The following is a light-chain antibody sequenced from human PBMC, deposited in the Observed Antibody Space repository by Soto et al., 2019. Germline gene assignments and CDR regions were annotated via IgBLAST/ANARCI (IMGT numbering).Light chain of an antibody. V-gene: IGLV2-14*01. CDR3: SSYTSSSTGV. CDR1: SSDVGGYNY. Sequence: QSVLTQPASVSGSPGQSITISCTGTSSDVGGYNYVSWYQQHPGKAPKLMIYEVNNRPSGVSNRFSGSKSGNTASLTISGLQAEDDADYYCSSYTSSSTGVFGGGTKLTVL. J-gene: IGLJ3*02. CDR2: EVN.